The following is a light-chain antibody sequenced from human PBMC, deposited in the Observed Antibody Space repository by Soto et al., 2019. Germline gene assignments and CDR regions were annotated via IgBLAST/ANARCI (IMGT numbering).Light chain of an antibody. Sequence: ESMLTQSPGTLSLSPGERATLSCRASQSVSTRYLAWYQQKPGQAPRLLIYGASIRATGIPDRFSGSGSGTDFPLTISRLEPEDFAVYYCHQFGSSPPAFTFGLGTKLEI. CDR2: GAS. V-gene: IGKV3-20*01. J-gene: IGKJ2*01. CDR3: HQFGSSPPAFT. CDR1: QSVSTRY.